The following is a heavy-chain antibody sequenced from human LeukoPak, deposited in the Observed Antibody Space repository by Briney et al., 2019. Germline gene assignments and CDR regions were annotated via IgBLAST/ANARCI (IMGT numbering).Heavy chain of an antibody. J-gene: IGHJ6*02. CDR1: GFTFSSYS. CDR3: ARDLTLGYCSSTSCLSPYYYYGMDV. CDR2: ISSSSSYI. Sequence: GGSLRLSCAASGFTFSSYSMNWVRQAPGKGLEWVSSISSSSSYIYYADSVKGRFTISRDNAENSLYLQMNSLRAEDTAVYYCARDLTLGYCSSTSCLSPYYYYGMDVWGQGTTVTVSS. D-gene: IGHD2-2*01. V-gene: IGHV3-21*01.